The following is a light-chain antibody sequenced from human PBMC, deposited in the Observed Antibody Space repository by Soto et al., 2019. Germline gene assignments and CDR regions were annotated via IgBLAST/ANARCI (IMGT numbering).Light chain of an antibody. CDR3: SSLTRSDTWV. Sequence: QSALAQPASVSGSPGQSITISCTGGSSDVGSYNRVSWYRQHPGKAPQLMIYEVSNRPSGVSNRFSGSKSGNTASLTISGLQAEDEADYFCSSLTRSDTWVIGGGTQLTVL. J-gene: IGLJ3*02. CDR2: EVS. V-gene: IGLV2-14*02. CDR1: SSDVGSYNR.